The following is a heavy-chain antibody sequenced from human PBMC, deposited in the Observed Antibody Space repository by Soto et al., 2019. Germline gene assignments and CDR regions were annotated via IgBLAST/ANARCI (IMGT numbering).Heavy chain of an antibody. CDR3: VRDQLILPADDFYYGVDV. CDR2: MSPGGNSQ. CDR1: GFNFNIHA. V-gene: IGHV3-30-3*01. J-gene: IGHJ6*02. Sequence: QVQLMESGGGVVQSGGSLRLSCAAPGFNFNIHALHWIRQAPGEGLEWVAVMSPGGNSQYYADSVKGRFTISRDNAKSSLYLQLHTLSADDAGIYYCVRDQLILPADDFYYGVDVWGQGTTVTVSS.